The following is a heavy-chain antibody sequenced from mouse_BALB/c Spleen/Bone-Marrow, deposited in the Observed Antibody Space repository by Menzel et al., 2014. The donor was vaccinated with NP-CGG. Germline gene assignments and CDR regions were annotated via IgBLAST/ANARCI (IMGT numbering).Heavy chain of an antibody. CDR3: ARYDVYYYFDY. CDR1: GFTFTDYY. Sequence: EVNVVESGGGLVQPGGSLRLSCATSGFTFTDYYMSWVRQPPGKALEWLGFIRNKANGYTTECSASVKGRLTISRDNSQSILYLQMNTLRAEDSATYYCARYDVYYYFDYWGQGTTLTVSS. CDR2: IRNKANGYTT. J-gene: IGHJ2*01. V-gene: IGHV7-3*02. D-gene: IGHD2-3*01.